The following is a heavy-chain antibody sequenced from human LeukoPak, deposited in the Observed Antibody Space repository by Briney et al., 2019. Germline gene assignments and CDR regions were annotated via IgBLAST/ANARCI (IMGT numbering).Heavy chain of an antibody. V-gene: IGHV3-23*01. CDR1: GFTFSSNG. Sequence: GGSLRLACAASGFTFSSNGMSWVRKAPGKGLEWVSSISGSGDKTYYADSVEGRFTISRDNSKSTMYLQMNSLRAEDTAVYHCAKTNGYYDLWGQGTLVIVSS. CDR3: AKTNGYYDL. D-gene: IGHD3-22*01. CDR2: ISGSGDKT. J-gene: IGHJ4*02.